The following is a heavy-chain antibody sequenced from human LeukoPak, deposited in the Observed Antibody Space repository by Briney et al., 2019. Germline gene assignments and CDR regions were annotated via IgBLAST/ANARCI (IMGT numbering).Heavy chain of an antibody. D-gene: IGHD2-15*01. V-gene: IGHV5-51*01. CDR1: GYSFTSYW. J-gene: IGHJ4*02. CDR2: IYPGDSDT. Sequence: GESLKISCKGSGYSFTSYWIGWVRQMPGKGLEWMGIIYPGDSDTRYSPSFQGQVTISADKSISTAYLQWSSLKASDTAMYYCXXXXXXXSGGSCYRGYFDYWGQGTLVTVSS. CDR3: XXXXXXXSGGSCYRGYFDY.